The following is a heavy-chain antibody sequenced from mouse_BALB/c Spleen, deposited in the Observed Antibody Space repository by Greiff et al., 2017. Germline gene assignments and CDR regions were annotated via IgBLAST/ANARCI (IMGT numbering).Heavy chain of an antibody. D-gene: IGHD2-3*01. J-gene: IGHJ3*01. CDR3: ARIYDGYYGFAY. V-gene: IGHV5-17*02. CDR2: ISSGSSTI. Sequence: DVMLVESGGGLVQPGGSRKLSCAASGFTFSSFGMHWVRQAPEKGLEWVAYISSGSSTIYYADTVKGRFTISRDNPKNTLFLQMTSLMSEDTAMYYCARIYDGYYGFAYWGQGTLVTVSA. CDR1: GFTFSSFG.